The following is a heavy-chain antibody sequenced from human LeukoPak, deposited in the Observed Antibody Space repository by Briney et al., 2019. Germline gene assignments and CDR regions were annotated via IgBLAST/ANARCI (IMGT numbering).Heavy chain of an antibody. J-gene: IGHJ4*02. Sequence: PGGSLRLSCAASGFTFSSYAMNWVRQAPGKGLEWVSYITRSGSARYYADAVKGRFTISRDNAKNSLYLQMNSLRAEDTAVYCCATQWELHPAFWGQGTLVTVSS. D-gene: IGHD1-26*01. V-gene: IGHV3-48*01. CDR2: ITRSGSAR. CDR1: GFTFSSYA. CDR3: ATQWELHPAF.